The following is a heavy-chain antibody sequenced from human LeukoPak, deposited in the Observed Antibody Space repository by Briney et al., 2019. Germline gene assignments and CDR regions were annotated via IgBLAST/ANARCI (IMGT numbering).Heavy chain of an antibody. V-gene: IGHV3-21*01. CDR1: GFTFSSYS. CDR2: ISSSSSYR. CDR3: ARDDGGSDPYFDY. J-gene: IGHJ4*02. Sequence: GGSLRLSCAASGFTFSSYSMNWVRQAPGKGLEWVSSISSSSSYRYYADSVKGRFTISRDNAKNSLYLQMNSLRAEDTAVYYCARDDGGSDPYFDYWGQGTLVTVAS. D-gene: IGHD1-26*01.